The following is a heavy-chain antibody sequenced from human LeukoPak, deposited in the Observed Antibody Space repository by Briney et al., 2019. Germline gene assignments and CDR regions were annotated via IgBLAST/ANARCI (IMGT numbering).Heavy chain of an antibody. Sequence: GGSLRLSCAASGFTFSSYWMHCVRQAPGKGLVWVSRINSDGRRISYADSVKGRFTISRDNAKNTLYLQMNSLRAEDTAMYYCARQSAGGDDIWGQGTLVTVSS. CDR3: ARQSAGGDDI. V-gene: IGHV3-74*01. D-gene: IGHD3-16*01. CDR2: INSDGRRI. CDR1: GFTFSSYW. J-gene: IGHJ3*02.